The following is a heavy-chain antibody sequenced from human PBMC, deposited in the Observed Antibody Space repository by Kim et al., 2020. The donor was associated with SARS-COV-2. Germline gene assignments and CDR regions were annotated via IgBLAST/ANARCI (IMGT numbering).Heavy chain of an antibody. V-gene: IGHV3-23*01. D-gene: IGHD1-26*01. CDR3: AKVSTSRYYYGMDV. Sequence: ADSVEGRFTISRDNSKNTLYLQMNSLRAEDTAVYYCAKVSTSRYYYGMDVWGQGTTVTVSS. J-gene: IGHJ6*02.